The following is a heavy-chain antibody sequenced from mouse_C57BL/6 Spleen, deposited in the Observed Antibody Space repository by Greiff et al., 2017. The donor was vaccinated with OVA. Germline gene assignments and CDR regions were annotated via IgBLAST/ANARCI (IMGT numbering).Heavy chain of an antibody. CDR2: IYPGDGDT. CDR3: ARSYDYDYYAMDY. V-gene: IGHV1-80*01. CDR1: GYAFSSYW. Sequence: VQLKQSGAELVQPGASVKISCKASGYAFSSYWMNWVQQRPGKGLEWIGQIYPGDGDTNYTGKFKGKATLTADKSPSTAYMQLSSLTSEDSAVYFCARSYDYDYYAMDYWGQGTSVTVSS. D-gene: IGHD2-4*01. J-gene: IGHJ4*01.